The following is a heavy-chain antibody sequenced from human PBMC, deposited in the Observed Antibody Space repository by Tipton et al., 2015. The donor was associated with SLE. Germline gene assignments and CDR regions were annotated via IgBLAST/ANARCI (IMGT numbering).Heavy chain of an antibody. Sequence: SLRLSCAASGFSVRDSYMSWLRQSPERGLQWVSFIYGVGGEYYADSVRGRFTISRDNSRNTLYLQMNSLGAEDTAVYYCARDRHGDYYFDYWGQGTLVTVSS. J-gene: IGHJ4*02. CDR1: GFSVRDSY. CDR3: ARDRHGDYYFDY. V-gene: IGHV3-53*05. D-gene: IGHD4-17*01. CDR2: IYGVGGE.